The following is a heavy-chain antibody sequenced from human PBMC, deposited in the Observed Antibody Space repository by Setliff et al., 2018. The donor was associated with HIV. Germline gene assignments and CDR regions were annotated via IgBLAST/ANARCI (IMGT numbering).Heavy chain of an antibody. Sequence: SETLSLTCTVSGGSISPYYWSWIRQPPGKGLEWIAWISDSGTTNYNPSLKSRVTLSVDTSKNQFSLSPTSVTGADTAVYYCARGGASSKYLDPWGQGTLVTVSS. CDR2: ISDSGTT. J-gene: IGHJ5*02. D-gene: IGHD2-15*01. CDR3: ARGGASSKYLDP. CDR1: GGSISPYY. V-gene: IGHV4-59*01.